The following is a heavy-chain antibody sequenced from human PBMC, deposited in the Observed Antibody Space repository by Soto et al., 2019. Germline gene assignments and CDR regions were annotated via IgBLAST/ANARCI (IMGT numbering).Heavy chain of an antibody. J-gene: IGHJ6*03. CDR1: GGSISSYY. V-gene: IGHV4-59*01. D-gene: IGHD1-1*01. CDR2: IYYSGST. Sequence: SETLSLTCTDSGGSISSYYWSWIRQPPGKGLEWIGYIYYSGSTNYNPSLKSRVTISVDTSKNQFSLKLSSVTAADTAVYYCARRIQHNYYYYYMDVWGKGTTVTVSS. CDR3: ARRIQHNYYYYYMDV.